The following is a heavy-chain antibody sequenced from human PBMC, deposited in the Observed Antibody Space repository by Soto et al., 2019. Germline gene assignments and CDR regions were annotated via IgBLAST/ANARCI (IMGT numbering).Heavy chain of an antibody. Sequence: ASVKVSCKVSGYTLTELSMHWVRPAPGKGLEWMGGFDPEDGETIYAQKFQGRVTMTEDTSTGTANMELSSLRSEDTAVYYGASGERLGRGGYFDYWGQGTLVTVSS. CDR1: GYTLTELS. J-gene: IGHJ4*02. V-gene: IGHV1-24*01. CDR3: ASGERLGRGGYFDY. CDR2: FDPEDGET. D-gene: IGHD6-25*01.